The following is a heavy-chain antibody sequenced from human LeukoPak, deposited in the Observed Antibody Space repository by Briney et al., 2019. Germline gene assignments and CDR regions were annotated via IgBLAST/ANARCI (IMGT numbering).Heavy chain of an antibody. Sequence: GESLKISCKGSGYRLTGWVRQMPGKGLEWMGIIHSGDSNTRYSPSFQGQVTISVDKSISTAYLQWSSLKASDTAMYYCGRYPPGHYGMDVWGQGTTVTVSS. J-gene: IGHJ6*02. CDR2: IHSGDSNT. CDR3: GRYPPGHYGMDV. CDR1: GYRLT. V-gene: IGHV5-51*01.